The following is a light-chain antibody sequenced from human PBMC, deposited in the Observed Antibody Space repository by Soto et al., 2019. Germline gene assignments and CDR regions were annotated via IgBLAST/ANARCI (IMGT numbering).Light chain of an antibody. V-gene: IGKV1-5*01. J-gene: IGKJ5*01. CDR1: QNIRNL. Sequence: DIQLTQSPSTLSAAVGDSVTITCRASQNIRNLLAWYQLKPGKAPKPLIYDASTLKTGVPSRFSGSGSGSEFNFTITGLQPDDFATYFCQQYNTYATFGQGTRLEI. CDR2: DAS. CDR3: QQYNTYAT.